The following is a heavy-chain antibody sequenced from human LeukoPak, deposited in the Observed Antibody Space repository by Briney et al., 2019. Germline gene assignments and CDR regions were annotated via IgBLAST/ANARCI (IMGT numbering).Heavy chain of an antibody. CDR3: ARAYYYGSGSSDY. J-gene: IGHJ4*02. CDR1: GYTLTSYG. D-gene: IGHD3-10*01. Sequence: APVKVSCKASGYTLTSYGISGVRQAPGPGLEWIGWITAYNGNTTYAQQLQGRVTMTTDTSTSTAYMELRSLRSDDTAVYYCARAYYYGSGSSDYWGQGTLVTVSS. V-gene: IGHV1-18*01. CDR2: ITAYNGNT.